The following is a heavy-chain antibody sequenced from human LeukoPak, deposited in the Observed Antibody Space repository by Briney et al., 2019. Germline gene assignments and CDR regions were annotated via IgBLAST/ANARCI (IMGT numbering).Heavy chain of an antibody. D-gene: IGHD3-22*01. J-gene: IGHJ1*01. CDR2: IYTSGST. CDR3: ARGDSDSSAYSRGYFQH. V-gene: IGHV4-61*02. CDR1: GGSISSRNYY. Sequence: SQTLSLTCTVSGGSISSRNYYWSWIRQPAGKRLEWIGRIYTSGSTNYNPSLKSRVTISVDTSKNQFSLKLSSVTAADTAVYYCARGDSDSSAYSRGYFQHWGQGTLVIVSS.